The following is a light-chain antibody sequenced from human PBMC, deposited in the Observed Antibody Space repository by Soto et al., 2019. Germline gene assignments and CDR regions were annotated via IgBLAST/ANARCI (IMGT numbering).Light chain of an antibody. CDR2: DVS. Sequence: QSVLTQPASVSGSPGQSITISCTGTSSDVGGYNYVSWYQQHPGKAPKLMIYDVSNPPSGVSNRFSGSNSGNTASLTISGLLAEDEADYYCSSSTSSSSYVFGTGTKVTVL. CDR1: SSDVGGYNY. V-gene: IGLV2-14*01. CDR3: SSSTSSSSYV. J-gene: IGLJ1*01.